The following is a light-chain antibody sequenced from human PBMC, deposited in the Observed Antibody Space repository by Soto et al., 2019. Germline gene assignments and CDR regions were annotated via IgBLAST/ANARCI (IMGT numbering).Light chain of an antibody. Sequence: EIVLTQSPGTLSLSQRERATLSCRASQSVTSNYLAWYQQKPGQAPRLLIFGASIRVTGIPDRFIGSGSGTDFTLTITRLEPEDFAVYYCQHYVTSLTTFGQGTKV. CDR1: QSVTSNY. CDR3: QHYVTSLTT. J-gene: IGKJ1*01. CDR2: GAS. V-gene: IGKV3-20*01.